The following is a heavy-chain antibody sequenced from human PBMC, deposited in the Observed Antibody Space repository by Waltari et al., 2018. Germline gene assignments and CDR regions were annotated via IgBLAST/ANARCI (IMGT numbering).Heavy chain of an antibody. V-gene: IGHV1-24*01. D-gene: IGHD2-21*02. J-gene: IGHJ5*02. CDR3: ATEAFCNNTDCHTRWFDP. Sequence: QVQLVQSGAEVKKPGASVKVSCKVSGYTLSELSMHWVRQTPGKGVEWMGGFDRGDAEIVYAQRFQGRVTMTEDTSTDTAYMELNSLRSEDTAVYYCATEAFCNNTDCHTRWFDPWGQGTLVTVSS. CDR2: FDRGDAEI. CDR1: GYTLSELS.